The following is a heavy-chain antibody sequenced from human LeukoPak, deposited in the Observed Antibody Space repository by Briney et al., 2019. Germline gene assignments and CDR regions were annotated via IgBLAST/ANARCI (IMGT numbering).Heavy chain of an antibody. V-gene: IGHV1-2*02. CDR1: GYTFSDFY. D-gene: IGHD3-9*01. CDR3: ARGRTHFDWKAAFDI. CDR2: INPKTGVP. J-gene: IGHJ3*02. Sequence: ASVKVSCKASGYTFSDFYMHWVRQAPGQGFEWVGWINPKTGVPHSAEKFQGRVTMTRDTSISTAYMDLNRLTSDDTAVYYCARGRTHFDWKAAFDIWGQGTMVTVSS.